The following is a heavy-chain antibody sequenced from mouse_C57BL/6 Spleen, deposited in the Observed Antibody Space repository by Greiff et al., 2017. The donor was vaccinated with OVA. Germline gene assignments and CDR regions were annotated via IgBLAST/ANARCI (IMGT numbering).Heavy chain of an antibody. Sequence: EVQLQQSGPELVKPGASVKISCKASGYTFTDYYMNWVKQSHGKSLEWIGDINPNNGGTSYNQKFKGKATLTVDKSSSTAYMELRSLTSEDSAVYYCAGGVYGNYPSWFAYWGQGTLVTVSA. D-gene: IGHD2-10*02. CDR3: AGGVYGNYPSWFAY. CDR2: INPNNGGT. CDR1: GYTFTDYY. V-gene: IGHV1-26*01. J-gene: IGHJ3*01.